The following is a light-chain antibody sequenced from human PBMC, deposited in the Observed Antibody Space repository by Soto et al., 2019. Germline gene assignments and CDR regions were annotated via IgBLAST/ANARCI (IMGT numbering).Light chain of an antibody. Sequence: EIVMTQSPATLSVSPGERATLSCRASQNIYSNLAWYQQKPGQAPRLLIYGASTRATGIPASFSGSGSWTEFTLTISSLQSEYFALYDYQQYNNWPLNFGGGTKVEIK. CDR2: GAS. V-gene: IGKV3-15*01. CDR1: QNIYSN. J-gene: IGKJ4*01. CDR3: QQYNNWPLN.